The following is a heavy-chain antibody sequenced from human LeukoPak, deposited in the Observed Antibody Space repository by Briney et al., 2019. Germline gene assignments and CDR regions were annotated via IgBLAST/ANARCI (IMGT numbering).Heavy chain of an antibody. CDR2: IIPIFGTA. Sequence: GSSVKVSCKASGGTFISYAISWVRQAPGQGLEWMGRIIPIFGTANYAQKFQGRVTITTDESTSTAYMELSSLRSEETAVYYCARGPETYSGSYYWDYWGQGTLVTVSS. J-gene: IGHJ4*02. D-gene: IGHD1-26*01. CDR3: ARGPETYSGSYYWDY. V-gene: IGHV1-69*05. CDR1: GGTFISYA.